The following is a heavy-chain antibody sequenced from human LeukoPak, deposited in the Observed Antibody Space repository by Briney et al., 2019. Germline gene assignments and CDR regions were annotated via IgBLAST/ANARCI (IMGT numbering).Heavy chain of an antibody. CDR3: ARVRWLQPDH. CDR1: GGSISNQY. CDR2: IYYTGTT. D-gene: IGHD5-24*01. V-gene: IGHV4-59*11. Sequence: SETLSLTCTVSGGSISNQYWSWSRQPPGKGLEWIGCIYYTGTTNYNPPLTSRVTISVDTSKNQFSLRLSSVTAADTAVYYCARVRWLQPDHWGQGTLVTVSS. J-gene: IGHJ4*02.